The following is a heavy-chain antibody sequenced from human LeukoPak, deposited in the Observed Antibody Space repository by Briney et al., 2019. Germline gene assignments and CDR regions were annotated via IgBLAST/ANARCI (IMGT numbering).Heavy chain of an antibody. Sequence: ASVKVSCKASGGTFSSYAISWVRQAPGQGLEWMGGITPMFGTANYAQKFQGRVTITTDESTSTGYMEMSSLRSEDTAVYYCARGYYYGSETYWHTNWFDPWGQGTPVTVSS. J-gene: IGHJ5*02. CDR1: GGTFSSYA. CDR3: ARGYYYGSETYWHTNWFDP. V-gene: IGHV1-69*05. CDR2: ITPMFGTA. D-gene: IGHD3-10*01.